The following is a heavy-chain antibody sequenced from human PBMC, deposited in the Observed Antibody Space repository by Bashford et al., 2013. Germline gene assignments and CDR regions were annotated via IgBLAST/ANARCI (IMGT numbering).Heavy chain of an antibody. V-gene: IGHV3-21*01. J-gene: IGHJ4*02. D-gene: IGHD5-12*01. CDR1: GFTFDNYA. Sequence: GGSLRLSCVASGFTFDNYAMNWVRQAPGKGLEWVASINYDGRYVNYATSMRGRFTISRDNAENSVFLQMNTLRADDTALYYCARALRGDSGYAFPDYWGQGTRVTVSS. CDR3: ARALRGDSGYAFPDY. CDR2: INYDGRYV.